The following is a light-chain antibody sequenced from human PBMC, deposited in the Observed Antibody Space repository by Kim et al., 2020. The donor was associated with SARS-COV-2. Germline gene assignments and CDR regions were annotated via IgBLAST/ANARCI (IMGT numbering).Light chain of an antibody. CDR1: SSNIGSTY. J-gene: IGLJ1*01. V-gene: IGLV1-47*01. CDR3: AAWDDSLSGYV. CDR2: RNN. Sequence: QSVLTQPPSASGTPGQRVTISCSGGSSNIGSTYVYWYQHLPGTAPKLLIYRNNQRPSGVPDRFSGSKSATPASLAISGLRSGDEADYYCAAWDDSLSGYVFGSGTKVTVL.